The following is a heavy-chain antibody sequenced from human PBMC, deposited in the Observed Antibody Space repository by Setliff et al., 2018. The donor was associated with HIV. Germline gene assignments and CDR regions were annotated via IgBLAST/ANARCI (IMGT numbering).Heavy chain of an antibody. CDR1: GGSISSGGYS. CDR3: ARTDYSLWYFDY. V-gene: IGHV4-30-2*01. CDR2: IYHTGST. Sequence: PSETLSLTCAVSGGSISSGGYSWSWIRQPPGKGLEWIGYIYHTGSTYYNPSLKSRVTISVDRSKNQFSLKLSSVTAADTAVYYCARTDYSLWYFDYWGLRLSWSPSPQ. D-gene: IGHD2-15*01. J-gene: IGHJ4*02.